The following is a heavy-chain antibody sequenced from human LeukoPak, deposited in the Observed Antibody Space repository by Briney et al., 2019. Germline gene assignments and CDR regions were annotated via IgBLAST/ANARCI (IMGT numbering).Heavy chain of an antibody. D-gene: IGHD2-15*01. CDR2: ISAHNGNT. V-gene: IGHV1-18*01. Sequence: GASVKVSCKASGYTFTSYGISWVRQPPGQGLEWMGWISAHNGNTKYAQKLQGRVTMTTDTSTTTAYMELRSLKSDDTAVYYCATEGYCSGGTCYHNWFDSWGQGTLVTVSS. CDR1: GYTFTSYG. J-gene: IGHJ5*01. CDR3: ATEGYCSGGTCYHNWFDS.